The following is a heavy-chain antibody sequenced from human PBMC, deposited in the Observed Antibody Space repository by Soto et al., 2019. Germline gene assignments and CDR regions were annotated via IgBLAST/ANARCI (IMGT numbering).Heavy chain of an antibody. CDR1: GFTYESYA. D-gene: IGHD3-16*02. J-gene: IGHJ4*02. CDR3: AIATGGFGGLFVVPSDD. Sequence: EVKLLESGGGLVQPGGSLRLSCAASGFTYESYAMSWVRQAPGKGLEWVSGINSGGTVAHYADSVKGRFAISRDNSKNTRSLDITSLRADDTGLYYCAIATGGFGGLFVVPSDDWGQGTLVTVSS. CDR2: INSGGTVA. V-gene: IGHV3-23*01.